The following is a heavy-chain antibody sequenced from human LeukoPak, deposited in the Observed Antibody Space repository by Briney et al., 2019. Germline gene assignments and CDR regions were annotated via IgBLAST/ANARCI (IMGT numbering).Heavy chain of an antibody. V-gene: IGHV3-30*18. CDR1: GFTFSSYG. J-gene: IGHJ4*01. CDR2: ISYDGSNE. Sequence: GGSLRLFCAASGFTFSSYGIHWVRQAPGKGLEWVALISYDGSNEYYADSVKGRFTISRDNSKNTLYMQMNSLRAEDTAVYYCAKSSDLLTGYYSYFEYWGHGTLVTVAS. CDR3: AKSSDLLTGYYSYFEY. D-gene: IGHD3-9*01.